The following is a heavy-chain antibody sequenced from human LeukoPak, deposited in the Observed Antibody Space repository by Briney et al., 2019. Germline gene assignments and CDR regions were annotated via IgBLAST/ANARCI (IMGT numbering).Heavy chain of an antibody. D-gene: IGHD3-22*01. J-gene: IGHJ4*02. Sequence: GSLRLSCAASGFTFSSYSMNWVRQAPGKGLEWVSYISSSSSTIYYADSVKGRFTISRDNAKNSLYLQMNSLRAEDTAVYYCARGKRANYYYDSSGYPSYFDYWGQGTLVTVSS. CDR2: ISSSSSTI. CDR1: GFTFSSYS. V-gene: IGHV3-48*01. CDR3: ARGKRANYYYDSSGYPSYFDY.